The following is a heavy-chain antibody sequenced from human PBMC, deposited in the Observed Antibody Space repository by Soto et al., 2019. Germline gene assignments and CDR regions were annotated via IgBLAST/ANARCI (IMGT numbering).Heavy chain of an antibody. CDR1: GFMFSSYT. Sequence: GGSLRLSCTASGFMFSSYTMNWVRQAPGRGLEWVSSVSFRGDIYYADSLEGRFTISRDDAKNSLYLQMNSLRAEDTAVYYCARGCSSASCYYYWGQGTLVTVSS. J-gene: IGHJ4*02. CDR2: VSFRGDI. V-gene: IGHV3-21*01. CDR3: ARGCSSASCYYY. D-gene: IGHD2-2*01.